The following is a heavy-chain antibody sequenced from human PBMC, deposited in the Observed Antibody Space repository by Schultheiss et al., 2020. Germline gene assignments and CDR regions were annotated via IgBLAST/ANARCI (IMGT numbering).Heavy chain of an antibody. CDR2: IKSKTDGGTT. D-gene: IGHD3-3*01. J-gene: IGHJ4*02. CDR3: TTDRFLEWLFPPSPFDY. CDR1: GFTFSNAW. V-gene: IGHV3-15*07. Sequence: GGSLRLSCAASGFTFSNAWMNWVRQAPGKGLEWVGRIKSKTDGGTTDYAAPVKGRFTISRDDLRNTLYLQMNSLKTEDTAVYYCTTDRFLEWLFPPSPFDYWGQGTLVTGSS.